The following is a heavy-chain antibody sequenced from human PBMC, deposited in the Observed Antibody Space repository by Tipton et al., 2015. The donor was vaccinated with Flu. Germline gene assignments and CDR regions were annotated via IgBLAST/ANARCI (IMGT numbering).Heavy chain of an antibody. D-gene: IGHD1-26*01. CDR1: GFTFSNYA. CDR3: AKEGAEVGPTSFQH. CDR2: ISGGGGT. V-gene: IGHV3-23*01. J-gene: IGHJ1*01. Sequence: SLRLSCAASGFTFSNYAMSWVRQAPGKGPEWVSAISGGGGTFYADSVKGRFTISRDNSKNALYLQMNSLRVEDTAIYYCAKEGAEVGPTSFQHWGQGALVTVSS.